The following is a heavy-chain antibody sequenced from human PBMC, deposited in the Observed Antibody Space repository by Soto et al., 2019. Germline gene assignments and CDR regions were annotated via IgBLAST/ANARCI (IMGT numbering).Heavy chain of an antibody. CDR1: GFTFSSYG. CDR2: ISYDGSNK. Sequence: GGSLRLSCAASGFTFSSYGMHWVRQAPGKGLEWVAVISYDGSNKYYADSVKGRFTISRDNSKNTLYLQMNSLRAEDTAVYYCAKDQGETGSSYYFDYWGQGTLVTVSS. V-gene: IGHV3-30*18. J-gene: IGHJ4*02. D-gene: IGHD3-10*01. CDR3: AKDQGETGSSYYFDY.